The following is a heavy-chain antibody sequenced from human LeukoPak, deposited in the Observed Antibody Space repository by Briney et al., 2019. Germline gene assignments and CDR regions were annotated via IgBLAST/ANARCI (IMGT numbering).Heavy chain of an antibody. CDR3: ARSSECHLCDFYYLDV. D-gene: IGHD1-26*01. Sequence: SETLSLICSVSGSSITGGFFWGWVRQPPGKGLEWIGSVYQTGHTYYKPSLKSRAAISLDPSKSHFFLELTSVTAADTAVYYCARSSECHLCDFYYLDVWGKGTTVTVSS. CDR1: GSSITGGFF. CDR2: VYQTGHT. V-gene: IGHV4-38-2*02. J-gene: IGHJ6*03.